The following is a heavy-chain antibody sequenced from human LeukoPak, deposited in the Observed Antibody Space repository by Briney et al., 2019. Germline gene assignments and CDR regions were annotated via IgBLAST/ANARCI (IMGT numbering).Heavy chain of an antibody. CDR2: IIPIFGTA. J-gene: IGHJ4*02. V-gene: IGHV1-69*05. Sequence: SVKVSCKASGGTFSSHAISWVRQAPGQGLEWMGGIIPIFGTANYAQKFQGRVTITTDESTSTAYMELSSLRSEDTAVYYCASSPRGYFDWLLYFGYWGQGTLVTVSS. CDR3: ASSPRGYFDWLLYFGY. D-gene: IGHD3-9*01. CDR1: GGTFSSHA.